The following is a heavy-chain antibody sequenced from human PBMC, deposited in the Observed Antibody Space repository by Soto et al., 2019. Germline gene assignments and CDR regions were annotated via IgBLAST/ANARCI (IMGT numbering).Heavy chain of an antibody. D-gene: IGHD2-2*01. V-gene: IGHV3-21*01. CDR1: GFTFSSYS. CDR2: ISSSSSYI. J-gene: IGHJ4*02. CDR3: ARKNCSSTTCPDYYFDY. Sequence: LRLSCAASGFTFSSYSMNWVRQAPGKGLEWVSSISSSSSYIYYTDSVKGRFTISRDNAKNSLYLQMNSLRAEDTAVYYCARKNCSSTTCPDYYFDYWGQGTLVTVSS.